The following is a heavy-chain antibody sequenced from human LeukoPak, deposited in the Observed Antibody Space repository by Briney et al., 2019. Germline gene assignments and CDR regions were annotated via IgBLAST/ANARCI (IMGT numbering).Heavy chain of an antibody. D-gene: IGHD1-26*01. V-gene: IGHV3-21*01. CDR1: GFTFSRYS. CDR3: ARDPYSGDYGPYYYYYMGV. Sequence: GGSLRLSCAASGFTFSRYSMNWVRQAPGKGLEWVSSITSSSTYTYYADSVKGRYTISRDNAKNSLYLQMNGLRAEDTAVYYCARDPYSGDYGPYYYYYMGVWGKGTTVTISS. CDR2: ITSSSTYT. J-gene: IGHJ6*03.